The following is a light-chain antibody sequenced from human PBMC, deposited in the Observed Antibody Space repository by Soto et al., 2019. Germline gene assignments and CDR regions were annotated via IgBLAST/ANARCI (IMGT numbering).Light chain of an antibody. J-gene: IGKJ1*01. CDR2: DAS. Sequence: EIVLTQSPATLSLSPGERATLSCRASQSVSSYLAWYQQKPGQAPRLLIYDASNRATGIPARFSGSGSGTDFTLTISRLEPEDFAVYYCQQYGSSPTWTFGQGTKVDSK. CDR1: QSVSSY. CDR3: QQYGSSPTWT. V-gene: IGKV3-20*01.